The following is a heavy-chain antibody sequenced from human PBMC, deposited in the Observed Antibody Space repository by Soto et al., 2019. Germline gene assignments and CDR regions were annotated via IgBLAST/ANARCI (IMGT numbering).Heavy chain of an antibody. CDR2: TYYRSKWLS. D-gene: IGHD1-26*01. V-gene: IGHV6-1*01. CDR3: AREGVIWSLWANAFDV. J-gene: IGHJ3*01. CDR1: GDSVSSNDAA. Sequence: SQTLSLTCVISGDSVSSNDAAWNWIRQSPSRGLEWLGRTYYRSKWLSDYAVSVKSRITLNPDTSKNQFSLQLSSVTPEDTAVYYCAREGVIWSLWANAFDVWGQGTMVTVSS.